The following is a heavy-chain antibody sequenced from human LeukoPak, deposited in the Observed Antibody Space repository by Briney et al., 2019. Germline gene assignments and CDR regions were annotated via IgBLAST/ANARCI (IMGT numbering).Heavy chain of an antibody. CDR2: TYYRSRWYN. Sequence: TSQTLSLTCAISGDSFSTNSAAWNWIRQSPSRGLEWLGRTYYRSRWYNDYAVSVKSRIIINADTSKNQYSLMLNSVTPDDTSVYYCAGHTTRAHDTFDIWGQGTMVTVSS. D-gene: IGHD1-26*01. J-gene: IGHJ3*02. CDR3: AGHTTRAHDTFDI. CDR1: GDSFSTNSAA. V-gene: IGHV6-1*01.